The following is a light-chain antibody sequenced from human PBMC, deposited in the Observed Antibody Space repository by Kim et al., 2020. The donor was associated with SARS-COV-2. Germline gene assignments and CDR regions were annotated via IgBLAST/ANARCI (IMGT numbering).Light chain of an antibody. J-gene: IGKJ4*01. CDR2: AAV. V-gene: IGKV3-15*01. CDR1: QSIAGN. CDR3: QHYNNWPPLT. Sequence: SLGEKATLSCRASQSIAGNLAWYQQKPGQAPRLLMYAAVTRAPGTPARFSGSGSGTEFTLTISSLQSEDSAVYHCQHYNNWPPLTFGGGTKVDIK.